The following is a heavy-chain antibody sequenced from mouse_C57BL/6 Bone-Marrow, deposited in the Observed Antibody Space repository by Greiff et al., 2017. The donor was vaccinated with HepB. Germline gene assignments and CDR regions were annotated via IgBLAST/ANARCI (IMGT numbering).Heavy chain of an antibody. CDR1: GYTFPGYW. V-gene: IGHV1-9*01. D-gene: IGHD1-1*01. Sequence: QFQLQQSGAELMKPGASVKLSCKATGYTFPGYWIEWVKQRPGHGLEWIGEILPGSGSTNYNEKCKGKATFTADTSSNTAYMQLSSLTTEDSAIYYCARESLHYGSSYFDDWGQGTTLTVSS. CDR2: ILPGSGST. J-gene: IGHJ2*01. CDR3: ARESLHYGSSYFDD.